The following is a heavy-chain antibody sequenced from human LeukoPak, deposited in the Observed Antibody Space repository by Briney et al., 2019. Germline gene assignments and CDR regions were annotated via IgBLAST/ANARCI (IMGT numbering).Heavy chain of an antibody. CDR2: INYSGMT. Sequence: SETLSLTCAVYGESFDGFYWNWIRQPPGKGLEWIGEINYSGMTNYNPALMTRVAISADSSKRQSSLDLTSVTAADTAVYYCAIRLATSRLATATTWFDPWGQGTLVSVSS. J-gene: IGHJ5*02. V-gene: IGHV4-34*01. CDR3: AIRLATSRLATATTWFDP. CDR1: GESFDGFY. D-gene: IGHD2-2*01.